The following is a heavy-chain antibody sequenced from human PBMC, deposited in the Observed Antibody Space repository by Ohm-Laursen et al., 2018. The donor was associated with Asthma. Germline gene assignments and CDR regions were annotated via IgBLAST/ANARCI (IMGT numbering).Heavy chain of an antibody. D-gene: IGHD1-1*01. V-gene: IGHV3-74*01. CDR2: ISGDGSGT. J-gene: IGHJ4*02. Sequence: GSLRLSCSASGFTLSSSWMHWVRQAPGKGLVWVSRISGDGSGTNYADSVKGRFTISRDNAKNTLYLQMNSLRDEDTAVYYCTRSLTWKSDCWGQGTLVTVSS. CDR3: TRSLTWKSDC. CDR1: GFTLSSSW.